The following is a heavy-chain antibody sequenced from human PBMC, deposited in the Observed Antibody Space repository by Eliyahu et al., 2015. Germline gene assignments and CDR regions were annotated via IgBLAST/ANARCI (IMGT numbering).Heavy chain of an antibody. CDR2: IRGSGGST. Sequence: EVQLLESGGGLVQPGGSLRLSXAASGFTFSXYAMSWVRQAPGKGLEWVSAIRGSGGSTYYADSVKGRFTISRDNSKNTLYLQMNSLRAEDTAVYYCAKTYYYDSSGYYGYYFDYWGQGTLVTVSS. CDR1: GFTFSXYA. J-gene: IGHJ4*02. V-gene: IGHV3-23*01. CDR3: AKTYYYDSSGYYGYYFDY. D-gene: IGHD3-22*01.